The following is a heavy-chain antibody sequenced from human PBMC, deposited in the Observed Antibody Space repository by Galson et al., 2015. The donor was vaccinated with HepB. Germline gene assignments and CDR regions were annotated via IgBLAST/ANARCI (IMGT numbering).Heavy chain of an antibody. CDR2: LTWNSGSI. CDR3: ARGGGSIATPGQYYFDY. Sequence: SLRLSCAASGFTFDDYAMHWVRQAPGKGLEWVSGLTWNSGSIDYADSVKGRFTISRDNAKNSLTLQMDSLRPDDTALYYCARGGGSIATPGQYYFDYWGQGTLVTVSS. J-gene: IGHJ4*02. D-gene: IGHD6-13*01. CDR1: GFTFDDYA. V-gene: IGHV3-9*01.